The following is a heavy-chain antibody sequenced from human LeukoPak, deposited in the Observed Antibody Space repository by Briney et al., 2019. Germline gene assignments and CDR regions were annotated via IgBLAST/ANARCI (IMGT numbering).Heavy chain of an antibody. CDR3: ARDSFSSGWFLFDY. CDR1: GFTFGLYE. D-gene: IGHD6-19*01. CDR2: ISRSGGTI. J-gene: IGHJ4*02. Sequence: GGSLRLSCAASGFTFGLYEVNWVRQAPGKGLEWISYISRSGGTIYYADSVKGRFTTSRDNAKNSLYLQMNSLRVEDTAVYYCARDSFSSGWFLFDYWGQGALVTVSS. V-gene: IGHV3-48*03.